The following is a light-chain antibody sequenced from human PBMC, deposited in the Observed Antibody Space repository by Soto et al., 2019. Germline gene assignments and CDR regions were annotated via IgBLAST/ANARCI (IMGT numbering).Light chain of an antibody. J-gene: IGKJ1*01. CDR1: QSVSSY. CDR2: DAS. CDR3: QQRSNWPGT. Sequence: EIVLTQSPATLSLSPGARATLYCRASQSVSSYLAWYQQKPGQAPRLLLYDASNRATGIPARFSGSGSGTYFTHTISSLEPEDCAVYYCQQRSNWPGTFGHGTKVDIK. V-gene: IGKV3-11*01.